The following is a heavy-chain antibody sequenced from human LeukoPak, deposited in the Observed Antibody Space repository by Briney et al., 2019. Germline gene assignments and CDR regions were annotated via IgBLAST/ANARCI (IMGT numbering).Heavy chain of an antibody. CDR1: GYSFTSYW. J-gene: IGHJ3*02. D-gene: IGHD2-2*01. CDR2: IYPGDSDT. Sequence: GESLKISCEGSGYSFTSYWIGWVRQMPGKGLEWMGIIYPGDSDTRYSPSFQGQVTISAEKSISTAFLQWSSLKASDTAMYYCSRRRRPGGPSRQNNAFDIWGQGTMVTVSS. CDR3: SRRRRPGGPSRQNNAFDI. V-gene: IGHV5-51*01.